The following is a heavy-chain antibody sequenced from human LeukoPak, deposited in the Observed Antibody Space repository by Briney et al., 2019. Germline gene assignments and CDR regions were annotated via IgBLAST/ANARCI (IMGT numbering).Heavy chain of an antibody. Sequence: GGSLRLSCAASGFTFSSYSMNWVRQAPGKGLEWVSSISSSSSYIYYADSVKGRFTISRDNAKNSLYLQMNSLRAEDTAVYYCASAAGETYYDFWSGYKSAFDIWGQGTMVTVSS. V-gene: IGHV3-21*01. CDR2: ISSSSSYI. J-gene: IGHJ3*02. D-gene: IGHD3-3*01. CDR1: GFTFSSYS. CDR3: ASAAGETYYDFWSGYKSAFDI.